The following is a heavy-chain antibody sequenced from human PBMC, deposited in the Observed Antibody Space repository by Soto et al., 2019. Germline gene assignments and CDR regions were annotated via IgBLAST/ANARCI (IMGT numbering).Heavy chain of an antibody. CDR1: GDSVSSNSAT. D-gene: IGHD5-12*01. CDR2: TYYRSKWYN. Sequence: TLSLTCAISGDSVSSNSATWNWIRQSPSRGLEWLGRTYYRSKWYNEYAVSVKSRIIINPDTSNNQFSLQLNSVTPEDTAVYFCAKGDNLGPKTGYAFDPWGQGIMVTVSS. CDR3: AKGDNLGPKTGYAFDP. J-gene: IGHJ5*02. V-gene: IGHV6-1*01.